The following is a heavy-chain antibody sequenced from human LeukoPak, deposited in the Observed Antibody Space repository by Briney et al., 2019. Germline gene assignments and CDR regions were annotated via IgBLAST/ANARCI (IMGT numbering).Heavy chain of an antibody. CDR3: AGFIAAAGYDAFDI. CDR2: IYPGDSDT. V-gene: IGHV5-51*01. J-gene: IGHJ3*02. Sequence: GESLKISCKGSGYSFTTYWIGWVRQMPGKGLEWMGIIYPGDSDTRYSPSFQGQVTISADKSISTAYLQWSSLKASDTALYYCAGFIAAAGYDAFDIWGQGTMVTVSS. CDR1: GYSFTTYW. D-gene: IGHD6-13*01.